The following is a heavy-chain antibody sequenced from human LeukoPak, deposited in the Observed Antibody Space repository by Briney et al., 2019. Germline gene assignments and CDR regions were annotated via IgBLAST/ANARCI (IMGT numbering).Heavy chain of an antibody. D-gene: IGHD2-21*02. Sequence: GGSLRLSCAASGFTVNSNSMDWVRQAPGKGLEWVSVIYSGGSTSYADSVKGRFTISRDNSKNTLYLQMNGLRAEDTAVYYCARDRIVVVTATFDYWGQGTLVTVSS. CDR3: ARDRIVVVTATFDY. V-gene: IGHV3-53*05. CDR2: IYSGGST. CDR1: GFTVNSNS. J-gene: IGHJ4*02.